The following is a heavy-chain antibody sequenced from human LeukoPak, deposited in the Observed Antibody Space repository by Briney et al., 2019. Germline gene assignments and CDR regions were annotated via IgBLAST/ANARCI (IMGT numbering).Heavy chain of an antibody. CDR3: ARRGYNYGADGFDI. J-gene: IGHJ3*02. CDR2: IYPGDSDT. D-gene: IGHD5-18*01. Sequence: GGSLKISFKGSGSSFPSHWIGWVRRRPGKGLGWMGIIYPGDSDTRYSPPFQGQVTFSADKSISTAYLQWSSLKASDTAMYYCARRGYNYGADGFDIWGQGTMVTVSS. CDR1: GSSFPSHW. V-gene: IGHV5-51*01.